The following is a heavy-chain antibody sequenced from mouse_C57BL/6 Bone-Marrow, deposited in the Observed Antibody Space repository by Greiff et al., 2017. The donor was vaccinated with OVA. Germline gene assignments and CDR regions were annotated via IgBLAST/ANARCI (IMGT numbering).Heavy chain of an antibody. CDR1: GYTFTSYW. J-gene: IGHJ3*01. V-gene: IGHV1-64*01. Sequence: QVQLQQPGAELVKPGASVKLSCKASGYTFTSYWMHWVKQRPGQGLEWIGMIHPNSGSTNYNEKFKSKATLTVDKSSSTAYMQLSSLTSEDSAVYYCARSCYGYDEFAYWGQGTLVTVSA. CDR3: ARSCYGYDEFAY. CDR2: IHPNSGST. D-gene: IGHD2-9*01.